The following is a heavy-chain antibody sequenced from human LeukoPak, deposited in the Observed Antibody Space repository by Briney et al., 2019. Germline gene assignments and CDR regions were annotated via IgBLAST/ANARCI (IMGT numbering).Heavy chain of an antibody. D-gene: IGHD3-16*01. Sequence: GGSLTLSCAASGFTVSSIYMSWVSQAPGKGLEWVSVIYSGGNTYYADSVKGRFTSSRDSSKNTLYLQMNSLRAADTAVYYCARDTRGSSESPWVYFDYWGQGTPVTVSS. CDR1: GFTVSSIY. CDR3: ARDTRGSSESPWVYFDY. V-gene: IGHV3-66*01. J-gene: IGHJ4*02. CDR2: IYSGGNT.